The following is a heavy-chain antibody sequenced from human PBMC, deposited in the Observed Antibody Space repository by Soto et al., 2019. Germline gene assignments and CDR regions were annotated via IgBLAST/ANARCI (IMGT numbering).Heavy chain of an antibody. CDR2: IIPIFGTA. CDR1: GGTFSSYA. D-gene: IGHD1-26*01. Sequence: QVQLVQSGAEVKKPGSSVKVSCKVSGGTFSSYAISWVRQAPGQGLEWMGGIIPIFGTANYAQKFQGRVTITADESTSTAYMELSSLRSEDTAVYYCARDAGELRTAVGYYYYGMDVWGQGTTVTVSS. CDR3: ARDAGELRTAVGYYYYGMDV. J-gene: IGHJ6*02. V-gene: IGHV1-69*01.